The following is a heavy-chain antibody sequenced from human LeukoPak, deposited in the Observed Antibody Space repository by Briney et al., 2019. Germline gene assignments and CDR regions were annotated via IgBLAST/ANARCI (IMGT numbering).Heavy chain of an antibody. CDR2: ISSSGSTI. CDR1: GFTFSDYY. Sequence: GGSLRLSCAASGFTFSDYYMSWIRQAPGKGLEWVSYISSSGSTIYYADSVKGRFTISRDNAKNSLYLQMNSLRAEDTAVYYCAKDRYYYGSYGMDVWGQGTTVTVSS. D-gene: IGHD3-10*01. V-gene: IGHV3-11*04. CDR3: AKDRYYYGSYGMDV. J-gene: IGHJ6*02.